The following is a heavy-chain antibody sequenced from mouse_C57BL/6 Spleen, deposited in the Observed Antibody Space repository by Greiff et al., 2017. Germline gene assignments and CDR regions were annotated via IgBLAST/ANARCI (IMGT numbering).Heavy chain of an antibody. J-gene: IGHJ1*03. CDR1: GYTFTSYW. D-gene: IGHD2-3*01. CDR3: ARWGDGYYWYFDV. CDR2: IDPNRGGT. Sequence: QVQLQQPAAELVKPGASVKLSCKASGYTFTSYWMHWVKQRPGRGLEWIGRIDPNRGGTKYNEKFKSKATLTVDQPSSTAYMQRSSLTSEDSAVYYCARWGDGYYWYFDVWGTGTTVTVSS. V-gene: IGHV1-72*01.